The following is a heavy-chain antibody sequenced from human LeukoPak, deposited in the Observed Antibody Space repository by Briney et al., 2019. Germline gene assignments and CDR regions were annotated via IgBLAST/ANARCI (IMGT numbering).Heavy chain of an antibody. Sequence: ASVKVSCKVSGYTLTELSMHWVRQAPGKGLEWMGGFDPEDGETIYAQKFQGRVTMTEDTSTDTAYIELSSLRSEDTAVYYCARAYSGSYDFDYWGQGTLVTVSS. V-gene: IGHV1-24*01. CDR3: ARAYSGSYDFDY. CDR1: GYTLTELS. CDR2: FDPEDGET. J-gene: IGHJ4*02. D-gene: IGHD1-26*01.